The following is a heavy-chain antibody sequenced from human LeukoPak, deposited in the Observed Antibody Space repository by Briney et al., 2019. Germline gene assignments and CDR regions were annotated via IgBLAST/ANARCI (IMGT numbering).Heavy chain of an antibody. J-gene: IGHJ4*02. V-gene: IGHV1-46*01. CDR3: ARGPVIWFGELFHEFDY. D-gene: IGHD3-10*01. Sequence: GASVTVSCKPSGYTFSDFGITWVRQAPGQGLEWMGIINPSGGNTSYAQKFQGRVTMTRDMSTSTVYMELSSLRSEDTAVYYCARGPVIWFGELFHEFDYWGQGTLVTVSS. CDR2: INPSGGNT. CDR1: GYTFSDFG.